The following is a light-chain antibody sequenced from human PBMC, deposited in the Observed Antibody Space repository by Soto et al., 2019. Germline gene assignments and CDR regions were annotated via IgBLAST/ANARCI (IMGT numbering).Light chain of an antibody. V-gene: IGKV3-11*01. Sequence: EIVLTQSPATLSLSPGERATLSCRACQSVSSYLAWYQQKPGQAPRLLIYDASNRATGIPARFSGSGSGTDFTLTNSSLEPEDFAVYYCQQRRNWPPITFGQGTRLEIK. CDR3: QQRRNWPPIT. J-gene: IGKJ5*01. CDR1: QSVSSY. CDR2: DAS.